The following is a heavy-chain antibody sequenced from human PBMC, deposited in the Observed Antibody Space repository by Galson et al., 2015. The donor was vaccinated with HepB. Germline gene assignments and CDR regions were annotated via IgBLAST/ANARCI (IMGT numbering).Heavy chain of an antibody. CDR3: ARDRSWFDP. V-gene: IGHV3-48*01. CDR2: IISSSDTI. Sequence: SLRLSCAASGFTFSSYSLNWVRQAPGKGLEWVSYIISSSDTIYYADSVKGRFTISRDNAKNSPYLQMNSLRAEDTAVYYCARDRSWFDPWGQGTLVTVSS. J-gene: IGHJ5*02. CDR1: GFTFSSYS.